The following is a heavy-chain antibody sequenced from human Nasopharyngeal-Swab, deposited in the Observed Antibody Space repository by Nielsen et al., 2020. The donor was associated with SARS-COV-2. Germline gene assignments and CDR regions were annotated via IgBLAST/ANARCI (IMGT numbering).Heavy chain of an antibody. Sequence: GGSLRLSCTASGFTFDEYTMHWVRQAPGKGLEWVAVISYDGSNKYYADSVKGRFTISRDNSKNTLYLQMNSLRAEDTAVYYCAAEATGTDAFDIWGQGTMVTVSS. CDR3: AAEATGTDAFDI. J-gene: IGHJ3*02. D-gene: IGHD6-13*01. V-gene: IGHV3-30*04. CDR2: ISYDGSNK. CDR1: GFTFDEYT.